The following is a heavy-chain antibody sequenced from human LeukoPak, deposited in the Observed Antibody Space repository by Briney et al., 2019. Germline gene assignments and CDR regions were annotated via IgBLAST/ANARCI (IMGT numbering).Heavy chain of an antibody. J-gene: IGHJ6*03. CDR2: ISSSSSYI. CDR1: GFTFSSYS. Sequence: PGGSLRLSCAASGFTFSSYSMNWVRQAPGKGLEWVSSISSSSSYIYYADSVKGRFTISRDNAKNSLYLQMNSLRAEDTAVYYCARVGKDSDYGDGYYMDVWGKGTTVTVSS. V-gene: IGHV3-21*01. CDR3: ARVGKDSDYGDGYYMDV. D-gene: IGHD4-17*01.